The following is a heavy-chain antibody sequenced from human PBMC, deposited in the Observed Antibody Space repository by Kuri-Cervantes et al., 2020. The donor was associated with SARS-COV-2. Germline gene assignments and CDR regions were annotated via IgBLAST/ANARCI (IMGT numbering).Heavy chain of an antibody. Sequence: GSLRLSCAVYGGSFSGYKWNWIRQSPGKGLEWIGEINHSGSTNYNPSLKSRVTISVDTSKNQFSLKLSSVTAADTAVYYCATSPALFGPTRSFDYWGQGTLVTVSS. J-gene: IGHJ4*02. CDR1: GGSFSGYK. D-gene: IGHD3/OR15-3a*01. CDR3: ATSPALFGPTRSFDY. V-gene: IGHV4-34*01. CDR2: INHSGST.